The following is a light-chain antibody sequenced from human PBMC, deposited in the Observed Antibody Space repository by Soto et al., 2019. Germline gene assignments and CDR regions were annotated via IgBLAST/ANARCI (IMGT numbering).Light chain of an antibody. J-gene: IGKJ2*01. V-gene: IGKV1-39*01. Sequence: DIQMTQSPSSLSASVGDRVTITCRASQSITNYLNWYQKKPGKAPKLLIYGASSLESGAPSRFSGSGSGTEFTLTISSLQPEDVGTYYCQQSYSASPYTFGQGTKLEIK. CDR1: QSITNY. CDR2: GAS. CDR3: QQSYSASPYT.